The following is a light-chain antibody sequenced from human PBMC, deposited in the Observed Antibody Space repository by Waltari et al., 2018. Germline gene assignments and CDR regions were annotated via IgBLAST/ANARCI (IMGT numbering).Light chain of an antibody. Sequence: SSALTQDPTVSVAWGQTVRIPCHGDSLRRYYPSWYQQRPGQAPILVFYGQSSRPSGIPDRFSGSISGNTASLTITGAQAEDEADYYCHSRDSSSTRFFGGGTRLTV. CDR3: HSRDSSSTRF. CDR2: GQS. CDR1: SLRRYY. V-gene: IGLV3-19*01. J-gene: IGLJ2*01.